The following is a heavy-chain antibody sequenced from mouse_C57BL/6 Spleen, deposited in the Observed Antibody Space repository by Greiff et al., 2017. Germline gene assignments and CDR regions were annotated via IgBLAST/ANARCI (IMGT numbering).Heavy chain of an antibody. D-gene: IGHD1-1*01. V-gene: IGHV5-17*01. J-gene: IGHJ2*01. CDR2: ISSGSSTI. Sequence: EVQLVESGGGLVKPGGSLKLSCAASGFTFSDYGMHWVRQAPEKGLEWVAYISSGSSTIYYADTVKGRFTISRDNAKNTLFLQMTSLRSEDTAMYYCARATTVVAPDYWGQGTTLTVSS. CDR1: GFTFSDYG. CDR3: ARATTVVAPDY.